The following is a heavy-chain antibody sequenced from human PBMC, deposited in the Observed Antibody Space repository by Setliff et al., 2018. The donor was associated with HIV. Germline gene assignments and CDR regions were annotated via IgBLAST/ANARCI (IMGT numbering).Heavy chain of an antibody. J-gene: IGHJ6*03. CDR3: ARHVILLEWLSYFYMDV. Sequence: SETLSLTCTVSGGSISSYYWSWIRQPPGKGLEWIGYMYYSGSTNYNPSLKSRVTISVDTSKNQFSLKLSSVTAADTAVYYCARHVILLEWLSYFYMDVWGKGATVTVSS. D-gene: IGHD6-19*01. CDR2: MYYSGST. CDR1: GGSISSYY. V-gene: IGHV4-59*08.